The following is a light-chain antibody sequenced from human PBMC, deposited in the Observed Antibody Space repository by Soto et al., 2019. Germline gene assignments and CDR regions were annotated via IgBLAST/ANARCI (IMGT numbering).Light chain of an antibody. Sequence: QSVLTQPPSASGTPGQRVTISCSGSNSNIGRHTVNWYQQFPGTPPKLLIHSDNQRPSGVPDRFSGSKSGTSASLAISGLQSEDEADYYCAGWDDSLNGVFGGGTKLTVL. J-gene: IGLJ2*01. V-gene: IGLV1-44*01. CDR1: NSNIGRHT. CDR2: SDN. CDR3: AGWDDSLNGV.